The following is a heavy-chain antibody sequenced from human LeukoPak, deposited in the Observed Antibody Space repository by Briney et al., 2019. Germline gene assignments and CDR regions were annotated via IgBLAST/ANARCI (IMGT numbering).Heavy chain of an antibody. V-gene: IGHV3-7*05. CDR2: IKQDGSEK. CDR3: ARDRGSQDY. D-gene: IGHD3-10*01. CDR1: GFTLSTFW. Sequence: GGSLRLSCAASGFTLSTFWMSWVRQAPGKGLEGVANIKQDGSEKYYVDSVKGRFTISRDNAKNSLYLQMNSLRAEDTAVYYCARDRGSQDYWVQGTLVTVSS. J-gene: IGHJ4*02.